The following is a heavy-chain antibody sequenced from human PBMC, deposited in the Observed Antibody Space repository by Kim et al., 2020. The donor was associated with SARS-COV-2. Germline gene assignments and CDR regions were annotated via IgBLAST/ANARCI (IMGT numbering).Heavy chain of an antibody. J-gene: IGHJ4*02. D-gene: IGHD3-3*01. V-gene: IGHV3-30*02. Sequence: RFTIYRDNSKNTLYLQMNSLRAEDTAVYYCAKDTPYYDFWSGYYPPDFDYWGQGTLVTVSS. CDR3: AKDTPYYDFWSGYYPPDFDY.